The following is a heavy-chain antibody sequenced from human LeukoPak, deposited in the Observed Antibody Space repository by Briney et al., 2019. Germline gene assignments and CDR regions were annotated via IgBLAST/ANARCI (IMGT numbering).Heavy chain of an antibody. Sequence: GGSLRLSCAASGFTFSSYSMNWVRQAPGKGLEWVSSISSSSSYIYYADSVKGRFTISRDNAKNSLYLQMNSMRAEDTAVYYCAKSDYYYYYMDVWGKGTTVTVSS. V-gene: IGHV3-21*01. J-gene: IGHJ6*03. CDR3: AKSDYYYYYMDV. CDR1: GFTFSSYS. CDR2: ISSSSSYI.